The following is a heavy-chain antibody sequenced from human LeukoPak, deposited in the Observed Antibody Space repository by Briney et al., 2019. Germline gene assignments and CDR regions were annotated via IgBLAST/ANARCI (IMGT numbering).Heavy chain of an antibody. D-gene: IGHD1-1*01. V-gene: IGHV3-30*02. Sequence: GGSLRLSCAPSGFTFSRYGMHWVRQAPGKGLEWVAFIRYDGGNKYYADSVKGRFTISRDNSKNTLYLQMDSLRSDDTAVYYCAKSSAGITWFDPWGQGTLVTVSS. CDR2: IRYDGGNK. CDR3: AKSSAGITWFDP. CDR1: GFTFSRYG. J-gene: IGHJ5*02.